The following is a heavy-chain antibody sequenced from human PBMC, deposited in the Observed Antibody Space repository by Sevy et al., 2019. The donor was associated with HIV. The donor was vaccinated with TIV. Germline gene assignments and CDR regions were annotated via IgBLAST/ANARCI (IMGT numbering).Heavy chain of an antibody. Sequence: GGSLRLSCAASGFTFNNAWMNWVRQAPGKGLEWVGRIKSKTDGGTTDYAAPVKGRFTISRDDSENTLYLQMNSLKTEDTAVYYCTTDPYYYASGNSFLPYFDYWGQGTLVTVSS. D-gene: IGHD3-10*01. CDR3: TTDPYYYASGNSFLPYFDY. V-gene: IGHV3-15*07. J-gene: IGHJ4*02. CDR2: IKSKTDGGTT. CDR1: GFTFNNAW.